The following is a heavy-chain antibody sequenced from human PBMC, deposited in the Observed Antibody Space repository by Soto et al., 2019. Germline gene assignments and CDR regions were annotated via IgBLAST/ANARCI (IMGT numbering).Heavy chain of an antibody. CDR1: GFTFSNAW. Sequence: EVQLLESGGGLVKPGGSLRLSCAASGFTFSNAWMSWVRQAPGKGLEWVGRINSKTDGGTTDYAAPVKGRFTSSRDNSKNTRDLQMNSLKTEDTAVYYCTTGLGFWELSNSYFDYWGQGTLVTVSS. V-gene: IGHV3-15*01. CDR3: TTGLGFWELSNSYFDY. CDR2: INSKTDGGTT. D-gene: IGHD3-10*01. J-gene: IGHJ4*02.